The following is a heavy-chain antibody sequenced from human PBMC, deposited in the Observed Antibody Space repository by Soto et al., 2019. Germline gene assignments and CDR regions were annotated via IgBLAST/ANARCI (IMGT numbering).Heavy chain of an antibody. J-gene: IGHJ6*02. CDR1: GFIVSDYY. Sequence: RICCAAGGFIVSDYYMTWIRQGPGKGLEWISYISSNGNTIYHADSVKGRFTISRDNAKNSLYLQMNSLRAEDTAVYYCARDTGYCGGDCSLYYYYGMDVWGQGTTVTVSS. D-gene: IGHD2-21*02. V-gene: IGHV3-11*01. CDR2: ISSNGNTI. CDR3: ARDTGYCGGDCSLYYYYGMDV.